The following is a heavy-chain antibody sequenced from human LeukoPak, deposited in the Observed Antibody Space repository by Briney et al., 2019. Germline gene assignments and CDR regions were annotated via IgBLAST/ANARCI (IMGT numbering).Heavy chain of an antibody. Sequence: SETLSLTCTVPGGSISSSSYYWGWIRQPPGKGLEWIGSIYYSGSTYYNPSLKSRVTISVDTSKNQFSLKLSSVTAADTAVYYCAKIALDAFDIWGQGTMVTVSS. CDR1: GGSISSSSYY. CDR2: IYYSGST. J-gene: IGHJ3*02. V-gene: IGHV4-39*01. CDR3: AKIALDAFDI. D-gene: IGHD2-21*01.